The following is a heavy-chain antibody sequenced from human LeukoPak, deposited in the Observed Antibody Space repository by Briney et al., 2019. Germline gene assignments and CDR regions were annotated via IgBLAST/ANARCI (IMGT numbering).Heavy chain of an antibody. CDR1: GYTFTGYD. D-gene: IGHD1-26*01. J-gene: IGHJ4*02. V-gene: IGHV1-8*01. CDR2: MNPDTGDT. Sequence: ASVRVSCKASGYTFTGYDINWVRQATGQGLECMGWMNPDTGDTGSAQKFQGRVTMTRNTSVDTAYMELSGLRSEDSAVYYCTRGSLSGSSRDYWGQGTLVTVSS. CDR3: TRGSLSGSSRDY.